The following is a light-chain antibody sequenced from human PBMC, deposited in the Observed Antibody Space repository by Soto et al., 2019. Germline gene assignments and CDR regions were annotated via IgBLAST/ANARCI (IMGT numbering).Light chain of an antibody. J-gene: IGKJ5*01. CDR1: QSVSSY. CDR2: DAS. Sequence: EIVLTPWPGTRALYPGERAALCCRASQSVSSYLAWYQQKPGQAPRLLIYDASSRPTDIPARFSGSGSGTDFTLTISSLEPEDSAVYFCQQRARWFTFGQGTRLEIK. V-gene: IGKV3-11*01. CDR3: QQRARWFT.